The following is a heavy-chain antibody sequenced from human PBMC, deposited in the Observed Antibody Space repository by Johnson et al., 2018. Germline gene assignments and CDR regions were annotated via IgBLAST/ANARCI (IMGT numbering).Heavy chain of an antibody. CDR1: GGSISNYY. Sequence: QVQLQESGPGLVKPSETLSVTCTISGGSISNYYWSWIRQPPGKGLEWIGYIYYSGRTNYDPSLKSRVTMSVDTSSNQVSLELTSVTAADTGVYYCARLGSSNNYYYYIDVWGKGTTVTVSS. D-gene: IGHD3-10*02. J-gene: IGHJ6*03. V-gene: IGHV4-59*01. CDR3: ARLGSSNNYYYYIDV. CDR2: IYYSGRT.